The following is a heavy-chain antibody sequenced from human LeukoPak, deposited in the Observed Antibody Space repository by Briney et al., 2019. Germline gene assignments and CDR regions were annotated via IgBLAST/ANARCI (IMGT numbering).Heavy chain of an antibody. Sequence: ASVKVSCKASGYTFTSYYMHWVRQAPGQGLEWMGIINPSGGGTSYAQKFQSRVTMTRDTSTTTVYMELSSLRSEDTAVYYCARGLNGVAVAGYPFDYWGQGTLVTVSS. J-gene: IGHJ4*02. CDR2: INPSGGGT. D-gene: IGHD6-19*01. CDR3: ARGLNGVAVAGYPFDY. V-gene: IGHV1-46*01. CDR1: GYTFTSYY.